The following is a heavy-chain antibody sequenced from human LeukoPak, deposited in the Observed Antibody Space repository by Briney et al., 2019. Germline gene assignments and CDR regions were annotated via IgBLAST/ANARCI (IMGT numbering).Heavy chain of an antibody. CDR1: GGTFSSYA. CDR3: ARGIPQSSGNWFDP. D-gene: IGHD3-10*01. V-gene: IGHV1-69*04. J-gene: IGHJ5*02. Sequence: SVKVSCKASGGTFSSYAISWVRQAPGQGLEWMGRIIPILGIANYAQKFQGRVTMTRNTSISTAYMELSSLRSEDTAVYYCARGIPQSSGNWFDPWGQGTLVTVSS. CDR2: IIPILGIA.